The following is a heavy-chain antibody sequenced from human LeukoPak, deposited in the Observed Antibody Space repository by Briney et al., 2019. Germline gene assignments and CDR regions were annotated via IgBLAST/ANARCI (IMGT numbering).Heavy chain of an antibody. CDR2: IKQDGSEK. CDR1: GFTFSSYW. V-gene: IGHV3-7*03. J-gene: IGHJ3*02. CDR3: ARTLAYCGGDCYPDAFDI. D-gene: IGHD2-21*02. Sequence: GGSLRLSCAASGFTFSSYWMSWVRQAPGKGLEWVANIKQDGSEKYYVDSVKGRFIISRDNAKNSLYLQMNSLRSDDTAVYYCARTLAYCGGDCYPDAFDIWGQGTMVTVSS.